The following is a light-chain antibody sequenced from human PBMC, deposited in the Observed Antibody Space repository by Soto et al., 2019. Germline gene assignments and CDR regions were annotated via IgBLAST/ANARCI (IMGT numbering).Light chain of an antibody. CDR1: SSDVGGYDY. J-gene: IGLJ1*01. V-gene: IGLV2-14*01. Sequence: QSALTQPASVSGSPGQSITISCTGTSSDVGGYDYVSWYQQHPDKAPKFMIYEVTNRPSGVSHRFAGSKSGNTASLTISGLKAEDEADYYCSSYTITRTYIFGTGTKLTVL. CDR3: SSYTITRTYI. CDR2: EVT.